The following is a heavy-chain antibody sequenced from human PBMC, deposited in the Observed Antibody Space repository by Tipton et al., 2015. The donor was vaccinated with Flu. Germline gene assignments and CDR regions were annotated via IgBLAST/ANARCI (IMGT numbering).Heavy chain of an antibody. CDR2: IIPIFGTA. CDR1: GGTFGSYA. CDR3: ASSVDTAMVTKAFDY. J-gene: IGHJ4*02. V-gene: IGHV1-69*01. Sequence: QLVQSGAEVKKPGSSVKVSCKASGGTFGSYAISWVRQAPGQGLEWMGGIIPIFGTANYAQKFQGRVTITADESTSTAYMELSSLRSEDTAVYYCASSVDTAMVTKAFDYWGQGTLVTVSS. D-gene: IGHD5-18*01.